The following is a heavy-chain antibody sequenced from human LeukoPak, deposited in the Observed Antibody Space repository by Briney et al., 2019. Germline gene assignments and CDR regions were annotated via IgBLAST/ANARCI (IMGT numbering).Heavy chain of an antibody. D-gene: IGHD1-26*01. CDR1: GLTFSSYA. CDR2: ISSNGGST. CDR3: ARVEYSGSYWDDAFDI. Sequence: GGSLRLSCSASGLTFSSYAMHWVRQAPGKGLEYVSAISSNGGSTYYADSVKGRFTISRDNSKNTLYLQMSSLRAEDTAVYYCARVEYSGSYWDDAFDIWGQGTMVTVSS. V-gene: IGHV3-64D*06. J-gene: IGHJ3*02.